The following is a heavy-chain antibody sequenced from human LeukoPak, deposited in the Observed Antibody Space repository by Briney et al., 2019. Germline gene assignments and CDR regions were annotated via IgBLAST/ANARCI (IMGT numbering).Heavy chain of an antibody. CDR1: GFTFSSYA. D-gene: IGHD3-10*02. V-gene: IGHV3-23*01. CDR2: ISGSGGST. Sequence: PGGSLRLSCAASGFTFSSYAMSWVRQAPGKGLEWVSAISGSGGSTYYADSVKGRFTISRDNAKNSLYLQMNSLRAEDTAVYYCARSRFDMFWFDPWGQGTLVTVSS. J-gene: IGHJ5*02. CDR3: ARSRFDMFWFDP.